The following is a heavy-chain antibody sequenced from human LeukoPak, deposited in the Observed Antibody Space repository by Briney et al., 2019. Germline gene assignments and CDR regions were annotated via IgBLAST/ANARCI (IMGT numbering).Heavy chain of an antibody. V-gene: IGHV3-23*01. CDR1: GFTFSSSA. J-gene: IGHJ4*02. D-gene: IGHD3-22*01. CDR3: AKAEGAMIAF. Sequence: PGGSLRLSCAASGFTFSSSAMSWGRQAPGKGLEWVSAIGGSGTSTFYADSVKGRCTISRDNSKNTLYLQMNSLRAEDTAVYYCAKAEGAMIAFWGQGTLVTVSS. CDR2: IGGSGTST.